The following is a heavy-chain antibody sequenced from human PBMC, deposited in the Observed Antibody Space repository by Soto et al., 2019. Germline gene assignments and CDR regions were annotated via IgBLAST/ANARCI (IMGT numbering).Heavy chain of an antibody. D-gene: IGHD2-2*01. CDR3: ARGEFGVWYCSSTSSDGAVDI. CDR2: INHSGST. V-gene: IGHV4-34*01. CDR1: GGSLSGNY. Sequence: QVQLQQWGAGLLKPSETLSLTCAVYGGSLSGNYWSWIRQTPGKGLEWCAEINHSGSTNYNPSLKRRVTLSVDTSKNQCSRKLSSVTAADTAVYYCARGEFGVWYCSSTSSDGAVDIGGQGTMVTVSS. J-gene: IGHJ3*02.